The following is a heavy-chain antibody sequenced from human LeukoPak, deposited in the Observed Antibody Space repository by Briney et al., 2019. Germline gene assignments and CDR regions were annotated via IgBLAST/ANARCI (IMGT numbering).Heavy chain of an antibody. Sequence: PGGSLRLSCVVSGITLSNYGMSWVRQAPGKGLEWVSGISERGGSTNYADSVKGRFTISRDNAKKSLFLQMNSLRAEDTAVYYCASSFSDDFWSGHFWGQGTLVTVSS. CDR2: ISERGGST. J-gene: IGHJ4*02. CDR1: GITLSNYG. D-gene: IGHD3-3*01. V-gene: IGHV3-23*01. CDR3: ASSFSDDFWSGHF.